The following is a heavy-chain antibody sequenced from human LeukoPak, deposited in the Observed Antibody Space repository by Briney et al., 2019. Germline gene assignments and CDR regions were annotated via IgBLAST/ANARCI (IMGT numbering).Heavy chain of an antibody. V-gene: IGHV4-59*08. Sequence: SETLSLTCTVSGGSISSYYWSWIRQPPGKGLEWIGYIYYSGSTNYNPSLKSRVTISVDTSKNQFSLKLSSVTAADTAVYYCARLAGDTDNWFDPWGQGTLVTDSS. CDR1: GGSISSYY. CDR3: ARLAGDTDNWFDP. CDR2: IYYSGST. D-gene: IGHD3-10*01. J-gene: IGHJ5*02.